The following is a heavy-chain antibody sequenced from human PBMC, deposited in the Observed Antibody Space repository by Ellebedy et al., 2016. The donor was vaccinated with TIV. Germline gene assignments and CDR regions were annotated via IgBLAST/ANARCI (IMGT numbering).Heavy chain of an antibody. J-gene: IGHJ4*02. Sequence: PGGSLRLSCAASGFTFSNYAMSWVRQAPGKGLEWVSRINSDGTTINYAASVKGRFTISRDNAKNTLYLAMNSLTVDDTAVYYCARQFDQPARWGQGTLVTVSS. D-gene: IGHD2-2*01. CDR1: GFTFSNYA. CDR2: INSDGTTI. V-gene: IGHV3-74*01. CDR3: ARQFDQPAR.